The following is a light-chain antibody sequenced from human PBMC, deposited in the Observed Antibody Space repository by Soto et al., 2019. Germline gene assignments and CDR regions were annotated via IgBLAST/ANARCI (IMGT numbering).Light chain of an antibody. J-gene: IGLJ2*01. CDR1: SSDVGAYNY. CDR2: DVS. Sequence: QSALTQPRSVSGSPGQSVTISCTGTSSDVGAYNYVSWYQQHPGKAPKVMIYDVSERPSGVPHRFSGSKSGNTASLTISGLQAEDEADYYCCSYAGSYTHVVFGGGTKLTVL. V-gene: IGLV2-11*01. CDR3: CSYAGSYTHVV.